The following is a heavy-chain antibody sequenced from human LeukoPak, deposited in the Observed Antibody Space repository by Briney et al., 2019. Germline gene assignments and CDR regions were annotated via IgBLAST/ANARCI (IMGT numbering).Heavy chain of an antibody. CDR2: IDWDDDK. CDR1: RFSLSTSGMC. Sequence: SDPALVKPTQTLTPSCTFCRFSLSTSGMCVSWIRQPPGKALEWLARIDWDDDKYYSTSLKTRLTISKDTSKTQVVLTTTNVDPVDTATYYCAQTYCRRGSGNFDSWGQGTLVTVSS. J-gene: IGHJ4*02. V-gene: IGHV2-70*11. D-gene: IGHD2-15*01. CDR3: AQTYCRRGSGNFDS.